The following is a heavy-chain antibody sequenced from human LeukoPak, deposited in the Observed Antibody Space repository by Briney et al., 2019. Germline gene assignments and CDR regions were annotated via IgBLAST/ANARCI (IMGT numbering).Heavy chain of an antibody. CDR1: GFTFRSYW. J-gene: IGHJ4*02. D-gene: IGHD4-17*01. CDR3: ARDGAPFDS. CDR2: IKQDESEK. V-gene: IGHV3-7*01. Sequence: GGSLRLSCAASGFTFRSYWMSWVRQAPGKGLEWVANIKQDESEKYYVDSVKGRFSISRDNARNLVYLQMNNLRAEDTAVYLCARDGAPFDSWGQGTLVTVSS.